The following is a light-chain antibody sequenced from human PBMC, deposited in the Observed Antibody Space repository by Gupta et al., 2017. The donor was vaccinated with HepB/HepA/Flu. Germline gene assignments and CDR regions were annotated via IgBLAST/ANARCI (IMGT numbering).Light chain of an antibody. CDR1: SGYSTYK. Sequence: HPVLTQPPAASASLGASVTLTCTLSSGYSTYKVDCYQQRPGKGKPFVMRVPTVEMWGSKGDGIPDRFSGCGSGWTRSLTITHPQAGDEGYYHWWTEHDTGKHYVVVVGAGTKVTVL. J-gene: IGLJ2*01. CDR3: WTEHDTGKHYVVV. V-gene: IGLV9-49*03. CDR2: VPTVEMWG.